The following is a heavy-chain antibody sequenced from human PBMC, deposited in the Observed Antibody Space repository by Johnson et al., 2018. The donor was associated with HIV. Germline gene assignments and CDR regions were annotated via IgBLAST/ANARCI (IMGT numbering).Heavy chain of an antibody. Sequence: QVQLVESGGGLVQPGGSLRLSCAASGFTFSSYWMHWVRQPPGKGLEWVAVISYDGSNKYYADSVKGRLTFSRYNSKNTLFLQMNSLRAEDTAVFYCAREQLHFSFCDIWGQGTMVTVSS. CDR3: AREQLHFSFCDI. CDR1: GFTFSSYW. J-gene: IGHJ3*02. CDR2: ISYDGSNK. D-gene: IGHD5-24*01. V-gene: IGHV3-30*03.